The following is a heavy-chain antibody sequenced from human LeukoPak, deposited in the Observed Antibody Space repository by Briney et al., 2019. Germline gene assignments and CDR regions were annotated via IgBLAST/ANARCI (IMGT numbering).Heavy chain of an antibody. CDR2: ISAYNGNT. CDR1: GYTFTSYG. Sequence: ASVKVSCKASGYTFTSYGISWVRQAPGQGLEWMGWISAYNGNTNYAQKLQGRLTMTTDTSTSTAYMELRSLRSDDTAVYYCARVRLVHGWFDPWGQGTLVTVSS. V-gene: IGHV1-18*01. CDR3: ARVRLVHGWFDP. D-gene: IGHD3-9*01. J-gene: IGHJ5*02.